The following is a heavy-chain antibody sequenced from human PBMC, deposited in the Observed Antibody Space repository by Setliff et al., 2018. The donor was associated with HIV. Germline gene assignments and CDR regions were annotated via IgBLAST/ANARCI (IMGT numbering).Heavy chain of an antibody. CDR2: TSHSGKT. CDR1: GGPLSGHY. D-gene: IGHD1-1*01. Sequence: SETLSLTCAVYGGPLSGHYWSWIRQPPGQGLEWIGETSHSGKTNYNPSLKSRLSTSIDTSKNQFSLSLTSVTAADTAVYYCARGSWKDGAHGYFFDYWGQGTLVTVSS. J-gene: IGHJ4*02. CDR3: ARGSWKDGAHGYFFDY. V-gene: IGHV4-34*01.